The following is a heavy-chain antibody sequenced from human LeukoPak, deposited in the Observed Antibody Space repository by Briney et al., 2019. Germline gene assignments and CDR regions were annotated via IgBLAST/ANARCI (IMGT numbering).Heavy chain of an antibody. CDR2: ISGSGGST. J-gene: IGHJ4*02. CDR1: GFTFSSYA. D-gene: IGHD6-13*01. CDR3: ARDSSAAAADYYFDY. V-gene: IGHV3-23*01. Sequence: PGGSLRLSCAASGFTFSSYAMSWVRQAPGKGLEWVSAISGSGGSTYYADSVKGRFTISRDNSKTTLYLQMNNLRAEDTAVYYCARDSSAAAADYYFDYWGQGTLVTVSS.